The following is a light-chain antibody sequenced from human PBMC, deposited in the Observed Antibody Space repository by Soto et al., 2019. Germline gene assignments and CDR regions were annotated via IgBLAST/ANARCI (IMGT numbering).Light chain of an antibody. CDR2: GAS. CDR3: QQYGGSPLYT. V-gene: IGKV3-20*01. CDR1: QSVSSSD. Sequence: IVLTQSPGTLSLSPGDRATLSCRASQSVSSSDLAWYQQKPGQAPRLLIYGASTRATGIPDRFSGSGSGTDFTLTISRLEPEDFAVYYCQQYGGSPLYTFGQGTKGDIK. J-gene: IGKJ2*01.